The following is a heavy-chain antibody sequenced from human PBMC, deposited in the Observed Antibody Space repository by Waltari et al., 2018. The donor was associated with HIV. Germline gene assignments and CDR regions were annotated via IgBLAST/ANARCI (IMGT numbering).Heavy chain of an antibody. CDR1: GGSFRGYY. J-gene: IGHJ4*02. CDR2: INHSGNT. D-gene: IGHD6-13*01. Sequence: QVQLQQWGAGLLKPSETLSLTCAVYGGSFRGYYWSWIRQPPGKGREWIGEINHSGNTNYNPSLKSRVTISVDTSKNQFSLKLSSVTAADTAVYYCASRQEDSRGDYWGQGTLVTVSS. CDR3: ASRQEDSRGDY. V-gene: IGHV4-34*01.